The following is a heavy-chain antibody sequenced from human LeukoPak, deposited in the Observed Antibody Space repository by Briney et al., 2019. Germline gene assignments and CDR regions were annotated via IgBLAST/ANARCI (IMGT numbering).Heavy chain of an antibody. CDR3: ARAGCSSTSCYTTGY. V-gene: IGHV3-30-3*01. Sequence: GGSLRLSCAASGFTFSSYAMHWVRQAPGKGLEWVAVISYDGSNKYYADSVKGRFTISRDNSKNTLYLQMNSLRAEDTAVYYCARAGCSSTSCYTTGYWGQGTLVTVSS. D-gene: IGHD2-2*02. CDR1: GFTFSSYA. CDR2: ISYDGSNK. J-gene: IGHJ4*02.